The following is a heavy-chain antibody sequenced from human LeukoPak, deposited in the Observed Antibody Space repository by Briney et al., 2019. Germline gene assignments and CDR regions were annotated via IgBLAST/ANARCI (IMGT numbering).Heavy chain of an antibody. CDR1: GYTFTSYD. Sequence: ASVKVSCKASGYTFTSYDINWVRQATGQGLEWMGWMNPNSGNTGYAQKFQGRVTMTRNTSISTAYMELSSLRSEDTAVYYCARSGYSSSRYVWDYYYYYMDVWGKGTTVTVSS. D-gene: IGHD6-13*01. J-gene: IGHJ6*03. CDR3: ARSGYSSSRYVWDYYYYYMDV. V-gene: IGHV1-8*01. CDR2: MNPNSGNT.